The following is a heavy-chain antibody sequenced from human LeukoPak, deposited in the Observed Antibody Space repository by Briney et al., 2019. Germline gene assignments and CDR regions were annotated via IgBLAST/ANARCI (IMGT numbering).Heavy chain of an antibody. CDR3: ARPDSRSTLWFGELWRFDY. CDR1: GYTFTSYA. D-gene: IGHD3-10*01. J-gene: IGHJ4*02. V-gene: IGHV7-4-1*02. Sequence: GASVKVSCKASGYTFTSYAMNWVRQAPGQGLEWMGWINTNTGNPTYAQGFTGRFVFSLDTSVSTAYLQISSLKAEDTAVYYCARPDSRSTLWFGELWRFDYWGQGTLVTVSS. CDR2: INTNTGNP.